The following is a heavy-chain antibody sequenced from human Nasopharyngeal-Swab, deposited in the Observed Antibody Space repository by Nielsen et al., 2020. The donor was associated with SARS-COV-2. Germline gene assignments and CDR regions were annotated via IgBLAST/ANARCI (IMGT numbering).Heavy chain of an antibody. V-gene: IGHV4-34*01. CDR1: GGSFSGYY. CDR2: IHHSGST. Sequence: SETLSLTCAVYGGSFSGYYWSWIRQPPGKGLEWIGEIHHSGSTDYNPSLKSRVTISVDTSKNQFSLKLSSVTAADTAVFYCTRGPVRYDFWSGYYCGCDNWGQGTLVTVSS. D-gene: IGHD3-3*01. J-gene: IGHJ4*02. CDR3: TRGPVRYDFWSGYYCGCDN.